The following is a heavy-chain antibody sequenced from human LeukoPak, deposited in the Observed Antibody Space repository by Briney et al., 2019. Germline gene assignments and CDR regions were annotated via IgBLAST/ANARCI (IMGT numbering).Heavy chain of an antibody. D-gene: IGHD6-13*01. CDR1: GFTFSSYA. J-gene: IGHJ4*02. CDR2: ISGRGSST. Sequence: QAGGSLRLSCAASGFTFSSYAMSWVRQAPGKGLEWVSVISGRGSSTYYADSVKGRFTISGDDSKNTLYLQMNSLRAEDTAVYYCAGRTGSSWAFDYWGRGTLVTVSS. V-gene: IGHV3-23*01. CDR3: AGRTGSSWAFDY.